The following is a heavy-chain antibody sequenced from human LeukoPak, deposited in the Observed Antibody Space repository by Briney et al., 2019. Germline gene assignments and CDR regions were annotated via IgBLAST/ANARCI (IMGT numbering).Heavy chain of an antibody. Sequence: GGSLRLSCAASGFTVSSNSMSWVRQAPGKGLEWVSVIYSGGSTYYADSVKGRFTISRDNSKNTLYLQMNSLRAEDTAVYYCARGADNDAFDIWGQGTMVTVSS. V-gene: IGHV3-53*01. J-gene: IGHJ3*02. CDR2: IYSGGST. CDR3: ARGADNDAFDI. CDR1: GFTVSSNS.